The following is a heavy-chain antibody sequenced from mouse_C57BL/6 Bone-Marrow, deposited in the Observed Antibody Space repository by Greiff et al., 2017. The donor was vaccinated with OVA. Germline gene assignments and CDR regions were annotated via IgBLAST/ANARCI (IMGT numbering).Heavy chain of an antibody. CDR1: GYTFTSYG. Sequence: QVQLQQSGAELARPGASVKLSCKASGYTFTSYGISWVKQRTGQGLEWIGEIYPRSGSTDYNEKFKGTATLTADKSSRPAYMALSSLTSEYSAVYFCASPPFFYYCSSPYYFYYWGQGTTLTVSS. D-gene: IGHD1-1*01. CDR3: ASPPFFYYCSSPYYFYY. V-gene: IGHV1-81*01. J-gene: IGHJ2*01. CDR2: IYPRSGST.